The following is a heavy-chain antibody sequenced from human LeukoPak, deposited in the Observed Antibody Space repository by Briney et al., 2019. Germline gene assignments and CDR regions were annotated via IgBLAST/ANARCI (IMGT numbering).Heavy chain of an antibody. CDR2: INPSGGST. D-gene: IGHD3-10*01. J-gene: IGHJ4*02. Sequence: ASVNVSSTPSVYTFTSYYMHWVRQAPGQGLEWMGIINPSGGSTSYAQKFQGRVTMTRDTSTSTDYMDLSSLRTEDTAVYYCSRSRGQGVRPLAPFDYWGQGTLVTVSS. CDR1: VYTFTSYY. CDR3: SRSRGQGVRPLAPFDY. V-gene: IGHV1-46*01.